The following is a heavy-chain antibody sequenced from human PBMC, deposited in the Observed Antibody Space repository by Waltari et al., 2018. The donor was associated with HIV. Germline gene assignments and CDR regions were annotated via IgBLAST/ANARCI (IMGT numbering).Heavy chain of an antibody. CDR2: MNTNSDNT. J-gene: IGHJ4*02. V-gene: IGHV1-8*01. CDR1: GYTFTSYD. Sequence: QVQLVQSGAEVKKPGASVKVSCKASGYTFTSYDVNWVRQATGQGLGWMGWMNTNSDNTVYAQKFQGIVTMTMNTSISTAYMELSSLRSEDTAVYYCARHKSGYNDNWGQGTLVTVSS. D-gene: IGHD3-3*01. CDR3: ARHKSGYNDN.